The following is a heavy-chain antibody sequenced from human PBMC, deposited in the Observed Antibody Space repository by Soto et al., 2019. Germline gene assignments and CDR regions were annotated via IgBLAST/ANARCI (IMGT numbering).Heavy chain of an antibody. Sequence: WASVKVSCKASGGTFSSYAISWVRQAPGQGLEWMGGIIPIFGTANYAQKFQGRVTITADESTSTAYMELSSLRSEDTAVYYCARVSVQLWLLDYWGQGTLVTVSS. CDR2: IIPIFGTA. J-gene: IGHJ4*02. CDR3: ARVSVQLWLLDY. CDR1: GGTFSSYA. V-gene: IGHV1-69*13. D-gene: IGHD5-18*01.